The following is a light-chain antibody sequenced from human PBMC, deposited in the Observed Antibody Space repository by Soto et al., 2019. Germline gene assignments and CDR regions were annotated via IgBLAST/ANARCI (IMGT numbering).Light chain of an antibody. CDR3: SSYAGTPIV. V-gene: IGLV2-8*01. CDR2: DVS. J-gene: IGLJ1*01. Sequence: QSALTQPPSASGSPGQSVAISCTGTSSDVGGYSYVSWYQQHPGKAPKLMIYDVSKRPSGVPDRFSGSKSGNTASLTVSGLQAEDEADYYCSSYAGTPIVFGTGTKVTVL. CDR1: SSDVGGYSY.